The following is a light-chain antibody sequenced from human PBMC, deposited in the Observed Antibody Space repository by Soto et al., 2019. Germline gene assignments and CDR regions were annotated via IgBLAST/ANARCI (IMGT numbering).Light chain of an antibody. CDR1: QSVSSN. J-gene: IGKJ4*01. Sequence: EIVMTQSPATLSVSPGERATLSCRASQSVSSNLAWYQQKPGQTPKLLIYFASTRATGIPARFSGSGSGTEFTLTISSLQSEDFAVYYCQQYNVWPPTFGGGTKVEFK. CDR2: FAS. V-gene: IGKV3-15*01. CDR3: QQYNVWPPT.